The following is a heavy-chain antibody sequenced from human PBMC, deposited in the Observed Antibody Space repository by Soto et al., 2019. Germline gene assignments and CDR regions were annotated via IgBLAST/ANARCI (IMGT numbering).Heavy chain of an antibody. V-gene: IGHV1-46*01. J-gene: IGHJ6*02. Sequence: GASVKVSCKASGYTFTSYYMHWVRQAPGQGLEWMGIINPSGGSTSYAQKFQGRVTMTRDTSTSTVYMELSSLRSEDTAVYYCARDDMVVVAAKGYYYGMDVWGQGTTVTVSS. CDR1: GYTFTSYY. CDR2: INPSGGST. D-gene: IGHD2-15*01. CDR3: ARDDMVVVAAKGYYYGMDV.